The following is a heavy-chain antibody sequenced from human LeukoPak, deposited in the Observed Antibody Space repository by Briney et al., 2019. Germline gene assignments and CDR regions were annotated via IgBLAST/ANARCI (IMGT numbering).Heavy chain of an antibody. J-gene: IGHJ4*02. CDR2: IGTAGDT. Sequence: PGGSLRLSCAASGFTFSTYDMHWVRQATGKGLEWVSAIGTAGDTYYPGSVKGRFIISRENAKNSLYLQMNSLRAGDTAVYYCAKDLGLRVRGNYRPPAFDYWGQGTLVTVSS. V-gene: IGHV3-13*01. CDR3: AKDLGLRVRGNYRPPAFDY. D-gene: IGHD3-16*02. CDR1: GFTFSTYD.